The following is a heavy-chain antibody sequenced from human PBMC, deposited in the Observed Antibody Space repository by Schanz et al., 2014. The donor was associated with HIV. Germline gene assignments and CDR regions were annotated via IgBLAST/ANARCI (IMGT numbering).Heavy chain of an antibody. Sequence: DVQLVESGKSLVEPGESLRLSCVASGFNFSRYNMNWVRQTPGKGLEWISHISFDGNIIYYADSVQGRFTISRDNSKNTLYLQMNGLRAEDTAVYYCARTSRIVIPDRDPRLSYLYGMDVWGQGTTVTVSS. CDR1: GFNFSRYN. V-gene: IGHV3-48*01. D-gene: IGHD1-26*01. CDR3: ARTSRIVIPDRDPRLSYLYGMDV. J-gene: IGHJ6*02. CDR2: ISFDGNII.